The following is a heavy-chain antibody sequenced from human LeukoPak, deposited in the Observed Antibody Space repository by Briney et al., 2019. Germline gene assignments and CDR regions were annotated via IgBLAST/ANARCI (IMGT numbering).Heavy chain of an antibody. CDR3: ARDTHAYRGGDCYFKDAFDI. V-gene: IGHV3-21*01. CDR2: ISSSSYI. CDR1: GFTFSSYS. D-gene: IGHD2-21*02. Sequence: GGSLRLSCAASGFTFSSYSMNWVRQAPGKGLEWVSSISSSSYIYYADSVKGRFTISRDNAKNSLYLQMNSLRAEDTAVYYCARDTHAYRGGDCYFKDAFDIWGQGTMVTVSS. J-gene: IGHJ3*02.